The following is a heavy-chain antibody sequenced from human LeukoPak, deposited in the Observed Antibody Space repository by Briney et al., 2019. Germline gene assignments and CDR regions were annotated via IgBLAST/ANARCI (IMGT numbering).Heavy chain of an antibody. J-gene: IGHJ5*02. V-gene: IGHV4-59*08. Sequence: SETLSLTCTVSGGSITGYYWSWIRQPPGKGLEWVGYIFSSGSTNYNPSLKSRVTISLDTSKSQFSLKLISVTASDTAVYYCTRLTKFLTTYYPTPWGQGTLVTVSS. CDR3: TRLTKFLTTYYPTP. D-gene: IGHD2/OR15-2a*01. CDR2: IFSSGST. CDR1: GGSITGYY.